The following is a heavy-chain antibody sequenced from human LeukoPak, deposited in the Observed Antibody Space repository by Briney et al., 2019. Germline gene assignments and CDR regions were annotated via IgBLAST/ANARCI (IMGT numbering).Heavy chain of an antibody. CDR1: GFTFSSYG. CDR2: ISYDGSNN. J-gene: IGHJ4*02. Sequence: GGSLRLSCAASGFTFSSYGMHWVRQAPGKGLEWVAVISYDGSNNYYADSVKGRFTISRDNSKNTLYLQMNSLRAEDTAVYYCAKANCSGGSCSYFDYWGQGTLVTVSS. D-gene: IGHD2-15*01. V-gene: IGHV3-30*18. CDR3: AKANCSGGSCSYFDY.